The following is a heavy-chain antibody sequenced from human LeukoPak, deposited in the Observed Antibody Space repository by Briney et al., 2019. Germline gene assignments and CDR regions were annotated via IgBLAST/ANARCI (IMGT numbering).Heavy chain of an antibody. D-gene: IGHD2-2*03. CDR3: AKGELFGYCSSTSCYADPRCFDY. J-gene: IGHJ4*02. Sequence: GGSLRLSCAASGFTFSSYAMSWVRQAPGKGLEWVLAISGSGGSTYYADSVKGRFTISRDNSKNTLYLQMNSLGAEDTAVYYCAKGELFGYCSSTSCYADPRCFDYWGQGTLVTVSS. CDR2: ISGSGGST. CDR1: GFTFSSYA. V-gene: IGHV3-23*01.